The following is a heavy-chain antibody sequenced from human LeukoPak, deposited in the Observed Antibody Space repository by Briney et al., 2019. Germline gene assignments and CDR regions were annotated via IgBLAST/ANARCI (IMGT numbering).Heavy chain of an antibody. CDR2: IKEDGSEK. V-gene: IGHV3-7*01. D-gene: IGHD3-10*01. J-gene: IGHJ6*03. CDR1: GFTFSSYW. CDR3: ARWEVSMIRGVPRASTDYYYYYYMDV. Sequence: GGSLRLSCAASGFTFSSYWMSWVRQAPGKGLEWVANIKEDGSEKYYVDSVKGRFTISRGNAKNSLYLQMNSLRAEDTAVYYCARWEVSMIRGVPRASTDYYYYYYMDVWGRGTTVTISS.